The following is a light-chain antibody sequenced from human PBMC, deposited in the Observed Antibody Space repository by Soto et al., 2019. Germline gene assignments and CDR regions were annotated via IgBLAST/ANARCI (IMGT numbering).Light chain of an antibody. Sequence: DIQMTQSPSTVTASVGDRVTITCRASQSISRRLAWYQQKPGKAPKLLIYDASSLESAVPLRFSGSGSGTEFTLTISSLQPDDSATYYCQKYNTVPRTFGQGTKVEI. CDR1: QSISRR. J-gene: IGKJ1*01. CDR3: QKYNTVPRT. CDR2: DAS. V-gene: IGKV1-5*01.